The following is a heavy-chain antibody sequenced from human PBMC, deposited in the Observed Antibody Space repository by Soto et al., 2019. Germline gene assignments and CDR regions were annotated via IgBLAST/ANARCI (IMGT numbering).Heavy chain of an antibody. D-gene: IGHD6-19*01. Sequence: QLQLQESGPGLVKPSETLSLTCSVSGDSISSRSFFWAWIRQPPGVGLEWIGTISSSGSTYYTPSLRSRVTMSVDTSANRFSLKLSSVTATDTALYYCARQAGYSNGRRWFDPWCQGTLVTVSS. CDR1: GDSISSRSFF. CDR2: ISSSGST. J-gene: IGHJ5*02. CDR3: ARQAGYSNGRRWFDP. V-gene: IGHV4-39*01.